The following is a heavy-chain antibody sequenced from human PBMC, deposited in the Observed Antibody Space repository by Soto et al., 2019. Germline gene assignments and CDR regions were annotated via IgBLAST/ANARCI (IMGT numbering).Heavy chain of an antibody. D-gene: IGHD3-10*01. CDR3: AKGIYYGSGSYSPLDY. J-gene: IGHJ4*02. Sequence: EVQLVESGGVVVQPGGSLRLSCAASGFTFDDYTMHWVRQAPGKGLEWVSLISWDGGSTYYADSVKGRFTISRDNSKNSLYLQMNSLRTEDTALYYCAKGIYYGSGSYSPLDYWGQGTLVTVSS. CDR1: GFTFDDYT. V-gene: IGHV3-43*01. CDR2: ISWDGGST.